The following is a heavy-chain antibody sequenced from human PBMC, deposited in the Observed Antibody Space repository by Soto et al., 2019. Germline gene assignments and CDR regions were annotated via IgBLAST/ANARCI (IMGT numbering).Heavy chain of an antibody. D-gene: IGHD3-16*01. CDR2: IYYTGST. Sequence: QVQLQESGPGLVKPSQTLSLTCTVSVGSISSGGYYWSWIRQHPGKGLQWIGYIYYTGSTYYNPSLKSRVTISVDTSKNQFSLKLSSVTAADTAVYYCARVAEGYDYGDVWGQGTLVTVSS. V-gene: IGHV4-31*03. J-gene: IGHJ4*02. CDR3: ARVAEGYDYGDV. CDR1: VGSISSGGYY.